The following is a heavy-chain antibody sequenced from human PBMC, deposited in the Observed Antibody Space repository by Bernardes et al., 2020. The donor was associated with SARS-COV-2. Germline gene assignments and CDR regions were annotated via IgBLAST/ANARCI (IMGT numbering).Heavy chain of an antibody. CDR3: ATKSMVRGSDYYYYYYGMDV. CDR2: FDPEDGET. V-gene: IGHV1-24*01. J-gene: IGHJ6*02. CDR1: GYTLTALS. D-gene: IGHD3-10*01. Sequence: ASVKVSCKVSGYTLTALSMHWVRQAPGKGLEWMGGFDPEDGETISAQKFQGRVTMTEDTSTDTAYMELSSLRSEDTAVYYCATKSMVRGSDYYYYYYGMDVWGQGTTVTVSS.